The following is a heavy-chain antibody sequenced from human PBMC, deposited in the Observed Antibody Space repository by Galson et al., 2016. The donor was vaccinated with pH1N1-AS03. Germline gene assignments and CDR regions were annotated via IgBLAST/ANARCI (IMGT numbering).Heavy chain of an antibody. J-gene: IGHJ4*02. CDR2: ILSNGGST. CDR1: GFVFSSVA. V-gene: IGHV3-64D*06. CDR3: VKDSYSTSIY. D-gene: IGHD6-13*01. Sequence: SLRLSCAASGFVFSSVAMHWVRQAPGKGLESVATILSNGGSTFYADSVKGRFTISRDNSKRLLFLEMTRLTTEDTAVYYCVKDSYSTSIYWGLGTRVTVS.